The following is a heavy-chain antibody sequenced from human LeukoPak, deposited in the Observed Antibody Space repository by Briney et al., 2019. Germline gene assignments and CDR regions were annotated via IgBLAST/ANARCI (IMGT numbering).Heavy chain of an antibody. CDR1: GGSISSYY. CDR3: ARGIYSSSWSEAFDI. V-gene: IGHV4-34*01. D-gene: IGHD6-13*01. J-gene: IGHJ3*02. CDR2: INHSGST. Sequence: SETLSLTCTVSGGSISSYYWSWIRQPPGKGLEWIGEINHSGSTNYNPSLKSRVTISVDTSKNQFSLKLSSVTAADTAVYYCARGIYSSSWSEAFDIWGQGTMVTVSS.